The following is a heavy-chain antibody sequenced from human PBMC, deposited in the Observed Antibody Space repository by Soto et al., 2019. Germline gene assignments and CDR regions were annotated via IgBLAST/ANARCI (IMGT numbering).Heavy chain of an antibody. CDR2: IYPGDSDP. J-gene: IGHJ6*02. V-gene: IGHV5-51*01. CDR3: ATVAGRPRNSYYYGMDV. D-gene: IGHD6-19*01. CDR1: GYSFTSYW. Sequence: PGEYLKISCKCSGYSFTSYWIGWVRQMPGKGLEWMGIIYPGDSDPRYSPSFQGQVTISADKSISAAYLQWSSLKASDTAMYYCATVAGRPRNSYYYGMDVWGQGTTVTVSS.